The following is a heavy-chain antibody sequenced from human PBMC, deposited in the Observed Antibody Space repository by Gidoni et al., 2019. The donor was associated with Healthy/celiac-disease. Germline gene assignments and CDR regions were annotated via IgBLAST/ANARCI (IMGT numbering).Heavy chain of an antibody. Sequence: QVQLQQWGAGLLKPSETLSLTCAVYGGSFSGYYWSWIRQPPGKGLEWIGEINHSGSTNYNPSLKSRVTISVDTSKNQFSLKLSSVTAADTAVYYCARKIVVVPAANPNWFDPWGQGTLVTVSS. J-gene: IGHJ5*02. CDR2: INHSGST. V-gene: IGHV4-34*01. CDR3: ARKIVVVPAANPNWFDP. CDR1: GGSFSGYY. D-gene: IGHD2-2*01.